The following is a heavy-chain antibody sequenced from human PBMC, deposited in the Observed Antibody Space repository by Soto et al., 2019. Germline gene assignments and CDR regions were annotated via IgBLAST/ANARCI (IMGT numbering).Heavy chain of an antibody. CDR3: ARRYGGSIDY. CDR2: IYYSGST. J-gene: IGHJ4*02. V-gene: IGHV4-59*08. Sequence: QVQLQESGPGLVKPSETLSHTCTVSGGSISSYYWSWIRQPPGKGLEWIGYIYYSGSTNYNPSLKSRVTISVDTSKNQFSLKLSSVTAADTAVYYCARRYGGSIDYWGQGTLVTVSS. D-gene: IGHD2-15*01. CDR1: GGSISSYY.